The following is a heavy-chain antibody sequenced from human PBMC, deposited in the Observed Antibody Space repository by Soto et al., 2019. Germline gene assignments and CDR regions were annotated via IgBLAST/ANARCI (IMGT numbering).Heavy chain of an antibody. Sequence: ASVKVSCKASGYTFTSYGISWVRQAPGQGLERMGWISAYNGNTNYAQKLQGRVTMTTDTSTSTAYMELRSLRSDDTAVYYCSSHRRTTVAKFYFDSWGQGALVTISS. D-gene: IGHD4-4*01. CDR2: ISAYNGNT. CDR3: SSHRRTTVAKFYFDS. V-gene: IGHV1-18*01. CDR1: GYTFTSYG. J-gene: IGHJ4*02.